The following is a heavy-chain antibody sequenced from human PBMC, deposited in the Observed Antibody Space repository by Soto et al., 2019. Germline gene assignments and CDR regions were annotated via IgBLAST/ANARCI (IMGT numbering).Heavy chain of an antibody. Sequence: QLQLQESGPGLVKPSETLSLTCTVSGGSISSSSYYWGWIRQPPGKGLEWIGSIYYSGSTYYNPSLKSRVTISVDTSKTQFSLKLSSVTAADTAVYYCARTQRITIFGVVTPGNWFDPWGQGTLVTVSS. J-gene: IGHJ5*02. V-gene: IGHV4-39*01. CDR2: IYYSGST. CDR1: GGSISSSSYY. D-gene: IGHD3-3*01. CDR3: ARTQRITIFGVVTPGNWFDP.